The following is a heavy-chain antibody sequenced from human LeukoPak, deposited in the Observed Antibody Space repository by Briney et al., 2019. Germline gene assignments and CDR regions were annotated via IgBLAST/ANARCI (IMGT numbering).Heavy chain of an antibody. Sequence: GGSLRLSSVASGFIFGAYSMSWVRQAPGKGLEWLSYISSSSSYIYYADSVKGRFTISRDNSKNTLYLQMNSLRAEDTAVYYCAREGSGYYYGLIDYWGQGTLVTVSS. CDR2: ISSSSSYI. V-gene: IGHV3-21*04. CDR1: GFIFGAYS. J-gene: IGHJ4*02. CDR3: AREGSGYYYGLIDY. D-gene: IGHD3-22*01.